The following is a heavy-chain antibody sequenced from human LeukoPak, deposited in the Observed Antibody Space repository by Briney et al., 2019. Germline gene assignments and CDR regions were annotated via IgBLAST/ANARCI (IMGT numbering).Heavy chain of an antibody. V-gene: IGHV3-23*01. D-gene: IGHD2-2*01. CDR3: ARTPLVRYFDC. CDR2: ASGSGGIT. CDR1: GFTFSSYA. J-gene: IGHJ4*02. Sequence: GGSLRLSCAASGFTFSSYAMSWVRQAPGKGLEWVSGASGSGGITYYADSVKGRFTISRDNSKNTLYLQMNSLRAEDTALYYCARTPLVRYFDCWGQGTLVTVPS.